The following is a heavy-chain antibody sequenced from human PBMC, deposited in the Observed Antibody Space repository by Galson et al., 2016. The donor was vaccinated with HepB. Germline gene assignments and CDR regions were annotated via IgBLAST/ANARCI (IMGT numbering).Heavy chain of an antibody. D-gene: IGHD3-10*01. CDR1: GLTFSNYA. CDR3: APRALVWFGEGRGY. V-gene: IGHV3-23*01. Sequence: SLRLSCAVSGLTFSNYAMSWVRQAPGKGLEWVSAISGSGARSTSGATYYADSVKGRFTISRDNSKNTLYLQMNSLKAEDTAVYYCAPRALVWFGEGRGYWGQGTLVTVSS. J-gene: IGHJ4*02. CDR2: ISGSGARSTSGAT.